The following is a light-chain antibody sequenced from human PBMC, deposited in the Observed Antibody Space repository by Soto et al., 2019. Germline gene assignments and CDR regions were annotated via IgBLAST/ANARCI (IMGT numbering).Light chain of an antibody. V-gene: IGKV3-15*01. Sequence: EILLTQSPATLSLSRGEKATLXXRASKSVRSQLAWLQQKPGQAPRXLIYGVSTRATGMPDRFSGSGSGTEFTLIISSLQSEDFAVYYCQQYSDWPLTFGGGTKVDIK. J-gene: IGKJ4*01. CDR2: GVS. CDR1: KSVRSQ. CDR3: QQYSDWPLT.